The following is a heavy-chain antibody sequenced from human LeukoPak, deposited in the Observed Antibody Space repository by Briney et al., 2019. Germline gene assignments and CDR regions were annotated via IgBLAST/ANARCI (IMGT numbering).Heavy chain of an antibody. CDR3: GSLSSSWYNYFDY. Sequence: GRSLRLSCAASGFTFSSYAMHWVRQAPGKGLEWVAVISYDGSNKYYADSVKGRFTISRDNSKNTLYLQMNSLRAEDTAVYYCGSLSSSWYNYFDYGAQEPLVTVSS. CDR1: GFTFSSYA. J-gene: IGHJ4*02. V-gene: IGHV3-30-3*01. CDR2: ISYDGSNK. D-gene: IGHD6-13*01.